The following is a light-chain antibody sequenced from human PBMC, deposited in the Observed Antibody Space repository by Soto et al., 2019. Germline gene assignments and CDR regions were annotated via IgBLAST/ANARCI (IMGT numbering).Light chain of an antibody. Sequence: EIVLIQSPATLSLSPGERATLSCWASQSVSNYFVWYQQKPGQAPRLLIYDASKRATGIPARFSGSGSGTDFTLTISSLEPEDFAVYYCQQRSIWPWTFGQGTKVDIK. CDR1: QSVSNY. CDR2: DAS. J-gene: IGKJ1*01. V-gene: IGKV3-11*01. CDR3: QQRSIWPWT.